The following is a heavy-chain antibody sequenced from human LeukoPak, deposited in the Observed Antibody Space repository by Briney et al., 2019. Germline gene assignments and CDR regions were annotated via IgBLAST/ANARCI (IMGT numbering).Heavy chain of an antibody. J-gene: IGHJ4*02. CDR1: GYTFTSYG. CDR2: ISAYNGNT. Sequence: ASVKVSCKASGYTFTSYGISWVRRAPGQGLKWMGWISAYNGNTNYAQKLQVRVTMTTDTSTSTAYMELRSLRSDDTAVYYCARDLGEMATIRPPLDYWGQGTLVTVSS. CDR3: ARDLGEMATIRPPLDY. V-gene: IGHV1-18*01. D-gene: IGHD5-24*01.